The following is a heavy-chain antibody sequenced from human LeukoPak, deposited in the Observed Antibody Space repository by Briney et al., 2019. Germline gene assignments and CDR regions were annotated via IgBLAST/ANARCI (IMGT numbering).Heavy chain of an antibody. CDR3: ARHILTGYYVFEY. V-gene: IGHV3-53*01. CDR2: IYSDGST. CDR1: GFTVNSNY. D-gene: IGHD3-9*01. Sequence: GGSLRLSCAASGFTVNSNYMSWVRQAPGKGLEWVSVIYSDGSTYYADSVKGRFTISRDNSKNTVYLQMNSLRAEDTAMYYCARHILTGYYVFEYWGQGTLVTVSS. J-gene: IGHJ4*02.